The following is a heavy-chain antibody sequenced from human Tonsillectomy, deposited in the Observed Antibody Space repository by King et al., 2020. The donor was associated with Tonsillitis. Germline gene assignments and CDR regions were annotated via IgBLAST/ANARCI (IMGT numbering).Heavy chain of an antibody. J-gene: IGHJ3*02. CDR3: AKDSMPSTGYYDSLTGEGAFDI. CDR1: GFTFSSYA. D-gene: IGHD3-9*01. CDR2: SSGSGGRT. Sequence: VQLVESGGGLVQPGGSLRLSCAASGFTFSSYAMTWVRQAPGKGLEWVSASSGSGGRTYYADSVKGRFTISRDNSKNTLYLQMNSLRAEDTAVYYCAKDSMPSTGYYDSLTGEGAFDIWGQGTMVTVSS. V-gene: IGHV3-23*04.